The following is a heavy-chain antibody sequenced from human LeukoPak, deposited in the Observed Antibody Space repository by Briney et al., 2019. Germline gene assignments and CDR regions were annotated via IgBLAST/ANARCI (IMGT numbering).Heavy chain of an antibody. CDR3: AKAQRIVGATYFDY. V-gene: IGHV3-23*01. CDR1: GFTFSSYA. J-gene: IGHJ4*02. CDR2: ISGSGGST. D-gene: IGHD1-26*01. Sequence: GGSLRLSCAASGFTFSSYAVSWVRQAPGKGLEWVSAISGSGGSTYYADSVKGRFTISRDNSKNTLYLQMNSLRAEDTAVYYCAKAQRIVGATYFDYWGQGTLVTVSS.